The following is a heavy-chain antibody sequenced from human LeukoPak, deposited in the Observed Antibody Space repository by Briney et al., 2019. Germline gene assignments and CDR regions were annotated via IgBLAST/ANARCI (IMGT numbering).Heavy chain of an antibody. D-gene: IGHD1-26*01. CDR3: AKPSGSHPNYYFDS. CDR2: ISNSGGST. V-gene: IGHV3-23*01. J-gene: IGHJ4*02. Sequence: AGGSLRLSCAASGFTFRTYAMSWVRQAPGKGLEWVSAISNSGGSTYYADSVKGRFTISRDNSKNTLYLQMHSLRAEDTAVYYCAKPSGSHPNYYFDSWGQGTLATVS. CDR1: GFTFRTYA.